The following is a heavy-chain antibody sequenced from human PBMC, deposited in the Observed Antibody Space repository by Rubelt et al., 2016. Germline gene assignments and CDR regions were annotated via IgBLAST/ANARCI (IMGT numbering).Heavy chain of an antibody. Sequence: QVQLQQWGAGLLKPSETLSLTCTVSGGSISSTAYYWGWVRQPPGKGLEWIGSIYSGWGADCNPSLKSRVTISVDTSNHQFALKLSAVTAGDTAVYYCARGTYTGHYGRGWFDPWGQGTLVTVPS. CDR1: GGSISSTAYY. CDR2: IYSGWGA. D-gene: IGHD4-17*01. CDR3: ARGTYTGHYGRGWFDP. V-gene: IGHV4-39*01. J-gene: IGHJ5*02.